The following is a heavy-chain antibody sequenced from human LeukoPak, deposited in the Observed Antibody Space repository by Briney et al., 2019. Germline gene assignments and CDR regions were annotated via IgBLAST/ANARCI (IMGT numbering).Heavy chain of an antibody. CDR3: ARKNGYGYSGYYYGMDV. J-gene: IGHJ6*02. CDR2: IIISSSYI. Sequence: GGSLRLSCAASGFTFSSYSMNWVRQAPGKGLEWVSSIIISSSYIYYADSVKGRFTISRDNAKNSLYLQMNSLRAEDTAVYYCARKNGYGYSGYYYGMDVWGQGTTVTVSS. V-gene: IGHV3-21*01. D-gene: IGHD5-18*01. CDR1: GFTFSSYS.